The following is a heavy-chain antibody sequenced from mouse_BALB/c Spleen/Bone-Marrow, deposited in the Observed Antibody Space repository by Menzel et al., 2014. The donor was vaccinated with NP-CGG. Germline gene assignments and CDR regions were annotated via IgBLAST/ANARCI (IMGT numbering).Heavy chain of an antibody. V-gene: IGHV1-14*01. J-gene: IGHJ2*01. CDR1: RYTFTSYV. Sequence: LVESGPELVKPGASVKMSCKASRYTFTSYVLHWVRQKPGQGLEWIGFMNPFNDGTKYNEKFKGKATLTSDKSSSTAYTELSSLTSEDSAVYYCAREVVATDYFDYWGQGTTLTVSS. D-gene: IGHD1-1*01. CDR2: MNPFNDGT. CDR3: AREVVATDYFDY.